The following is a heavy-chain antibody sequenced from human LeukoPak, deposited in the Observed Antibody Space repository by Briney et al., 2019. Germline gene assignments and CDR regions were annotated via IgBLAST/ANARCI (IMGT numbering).Heavy chain of an antibody. CDR1: GGSLSTYY. V-gene: IGHV4-59*08. D-gene: IGHD6-13*01. J-gene: IGHJ4*02. CDR3: ARHLRGEQQLSGFDY. CDR2: IYYSGSA. Sequence: SETLSLTCTVSGGSLSTYYWSWIREPPGKGLEWIGYIYYSGSANYNPSLKSRVTISVDTSKNQFSLKLSSVTAADTAVYYCARHLRGEQQLSGFDYWGQGTPVTVSS.